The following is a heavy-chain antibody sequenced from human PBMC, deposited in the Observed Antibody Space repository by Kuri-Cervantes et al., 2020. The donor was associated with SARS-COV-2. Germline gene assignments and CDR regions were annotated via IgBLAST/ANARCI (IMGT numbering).Heavy chain of an antibody. CDR1: GGSISSGGYS. CDR2: IYHSGST. V-gene: IGHV4-30-2*01. J-gene: IGHJ4*02. Sequence: SETLSLTCAVSGGSISSGGYSWSWIRQPPGKGLEWIGYIYHSGSTYYNPSLKSRVTISVDRSKNQFSLRLSSVTAADTAVYYCARDLRLGNSLDYWGQGTLVTVSS. CDR3: ARDLRLGNSLDY. D-gene: IGHD6-19*01.